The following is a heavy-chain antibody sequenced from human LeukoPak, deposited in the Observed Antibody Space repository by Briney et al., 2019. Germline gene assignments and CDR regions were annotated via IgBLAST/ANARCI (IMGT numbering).Heavy chain of an antibody. D-gene: IGHD3-22*01. Sequence: GGSLRLSCAASGFTFSNYGMNWVRQAPGKGLEWVSYISSSGSTIYYADSVKGRFTISRDNAKNSLYLQMNSLRAEDTAVYYCARDQPDRKFAYWGQGTLVTVSS. CDR1: GFTFSNYG. CDR2: ISSSGSTI. J-gene: IGHJ4*02. CDR3: ARDQPDRKFAY. V-gene: IGHV3-48*03.